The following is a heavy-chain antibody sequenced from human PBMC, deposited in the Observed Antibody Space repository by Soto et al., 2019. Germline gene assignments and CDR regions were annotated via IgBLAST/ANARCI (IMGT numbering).Heavy chain of an antibody. CDR3: ARIVVGATVDL. CDR1: GDSVSTDRYF. J-gene: IGHJ5*02. CDR2: ISYTGDT. Sequence: SETLSLTCSVSGDSVSTDRYFWTWIRQPPGKGLEWIAYISYTGDTNYNPSLKSRVTISIDTSRNQFSLTLTSVTAADTAVYFCARIVVGATVDLWGQGSLVTVSS. V-gene: IGHV4-61*01. D-gene: IGHD1-26*01.